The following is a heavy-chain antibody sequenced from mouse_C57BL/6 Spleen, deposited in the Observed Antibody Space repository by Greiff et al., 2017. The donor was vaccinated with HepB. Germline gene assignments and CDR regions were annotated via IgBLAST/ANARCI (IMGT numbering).Heavy chain of an antibody. J-gene: IGHJ3*01. CDR3: VRAEDYYGSSYTWFAY. CDR1: GFTFNTYA. D-gene: IGHD1-1*01. V-gene: IGHV10-3*01. Sequence: DVQLVESGGGLVQPKGSLKLSCAASGFTFNTYAMHWVRQAPGKGLEWVARIRSKSSNYATYYADSVKDRFTISRDDSQRMLYLQMNNLKTEDTAMYYCVRAEDYYGSSYTWFAYWGQGTLVTVSA. CDR2: IRSKSSNYAT.